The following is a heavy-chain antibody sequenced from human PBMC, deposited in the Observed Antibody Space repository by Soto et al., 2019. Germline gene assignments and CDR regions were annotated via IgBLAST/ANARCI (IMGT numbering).Heavy chain of an antibody. Sequence: GESLKISCKGSGYSFTSYWIGWVRQMPGKGLEWMGIIYPGDSDTRYSPSFQGQVTISADKSISTAYLQWSGLKASDTATYYCARHDSPSVIYYYYGMDVWGQGTLVTVSS. V-gene: IGHV5-51*01. D-gene: IGHD2-15*01. J-gene: IGHJ6*02. CDR3: ARHDSPSVIYYYYGMDV. CDR2: IYPGDSDT. CDR1: GYSFTSYW.